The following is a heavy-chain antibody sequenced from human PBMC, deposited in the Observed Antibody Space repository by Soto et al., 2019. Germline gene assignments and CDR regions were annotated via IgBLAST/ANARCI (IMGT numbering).Heavy chain of an antibody. J-gene: IGHJ4*02. CDR1: GFTFSSYS. CDR3: AREGSDYGSGPRSWY. CDR2: ISSSSSTI. Sequence: EVQLVESGGGLVQPGGSLRLSCAASGFTFSSYSMNWVRQAPGKGLEWVSYISSSSSTIYYADSVKGRFTISRDNAKNSLYLQRNGLRAEERAVYYCAREGSDYGSGPRSWYWGQGSLVTVSS. V-gene: IGHV3-48*01. D-gene: IGHD3-10*01.